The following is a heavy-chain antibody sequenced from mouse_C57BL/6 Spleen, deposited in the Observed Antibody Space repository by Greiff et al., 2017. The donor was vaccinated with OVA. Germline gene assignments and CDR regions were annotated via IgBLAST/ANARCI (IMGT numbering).Heavy chain of an antibody. J-gene: IGHJ2*01. D-gene: IGHD4-1*01. CDR1: GYTFTDYY. Sequence: QVQLKQSGAELVRPGASVKLSCKASGYTFTDYYINWVKQRPGQGLEWIARIYPGSGNTYYNEKFKGKATLTAEKSSSTAYMQLSSLTSEDSAVYFCARADQKSLTGSYYFDYWGQGTTLTVSS. V-gene: IGHV1-76*01. CDR2: IYPGSGNT. CDR3: ARADQKSLTGSYYFDY.